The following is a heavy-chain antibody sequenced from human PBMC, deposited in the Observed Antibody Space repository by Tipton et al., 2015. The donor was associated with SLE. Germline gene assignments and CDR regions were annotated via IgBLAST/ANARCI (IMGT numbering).Heavy chain of an antibody. CDR2: IYYSGST. V-gene: IGHV4-59*12. J-gene: IGHJ3*02. D-gene: IGHD3-22*01. CDR1: GGSISSYY. CDR3: ARDYYDSSGYYYPTPAFDI. Sequence: TLSLTCTVSGGSISSYYWSWIRQPPGKGLEWIGSIYYSGSTYYNPSLKSRVTISVDTSKNQFSLKLSSVTAADTAVYYCARDYYDSSGYYYPTPAFDIWGQGTMVTVSS.